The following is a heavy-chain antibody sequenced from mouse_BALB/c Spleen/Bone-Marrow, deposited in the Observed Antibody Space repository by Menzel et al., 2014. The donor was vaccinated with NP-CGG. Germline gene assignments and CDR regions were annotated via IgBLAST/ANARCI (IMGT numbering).Heavy chain of an antibody. V-gene: IGHV14-3*02. J-gene: IGHJ3*01. CDR2: IDPANGNT. CDR3: ARNYGYGKSFAY. CDR1: GFNIKDTY. D-gene: IGHD2-2*01. Sequence: DVQLQESRAELVKPGASVKLSCTASGFNIKDTYMHWVKQRPEQGLEWIGRIDPANGNTKYDPKFQGKATITADTSSNTAYLQLSSLTSEDTAVYYCARNYGYGKSFAYWGQGTLVTVSA.